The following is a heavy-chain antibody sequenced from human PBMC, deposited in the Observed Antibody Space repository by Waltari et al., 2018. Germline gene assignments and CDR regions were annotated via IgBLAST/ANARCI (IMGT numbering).Heavy chain of an antibody. D-gene: IGHD1-1*01. J-gene: IGHJ3*02. CDR2: IYTSGST. CDR1: DDWIASFY. V-gene: IGHV4-4*07. Sequence: QVQLQESGRRLVKTAETLSRTCSFPDDWIASFYWSWIRQTAGKGLEWLGHIYTSGSTDYNPSLRGRVSMSIDNSRNQFSLNLISVTTADTAIYYCARTTGARHDAFDIWGQGTLVTVSS. CDR3: ARTTGARHDAFDI.